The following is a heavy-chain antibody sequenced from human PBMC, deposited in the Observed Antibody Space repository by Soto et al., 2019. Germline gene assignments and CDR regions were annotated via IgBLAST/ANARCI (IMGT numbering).Heavy chain of an antibody. CDR2: ISAYNGNT. CDR1: GYTFTSYG. V-gene: IGHV1-18*01. Sequence: ASVKVSCKASGYTFTSYGISWVRQAPGQGLEWMGWISAYNGNTNYAQKLQGRVTMTTDTSTSTAYMELRSLRSDDTAVYYCARDRRLRFLEGILKNTWFDPWGQGTLVTVPS. CDR3: ARDRRLRFLEGILKNTWFDP. D-gene: IGHD3-3*01. J-gene: IGHJ5*02.